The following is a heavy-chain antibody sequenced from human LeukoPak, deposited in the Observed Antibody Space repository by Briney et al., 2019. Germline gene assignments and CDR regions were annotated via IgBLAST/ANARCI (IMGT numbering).Heavy chain of an antibody. D-gene: IGHD4-17*01. CDR1: GFTVSSNY. CDR3: ARASTTVPNLLDY. V-gene: IGHV3-74*03. J-gene: IGHJ4*02. CDR2: INGDGTST. Sequence: GGSLRLSCAASGFTVSSNYMSWVRQAPGKGLLWVSRINGDGTSTKYADSVKGRFTISRDNARHTLYLQMNSLRAEDTAVYYCARASTTVPNLLDYWGQGTPVTVSS.